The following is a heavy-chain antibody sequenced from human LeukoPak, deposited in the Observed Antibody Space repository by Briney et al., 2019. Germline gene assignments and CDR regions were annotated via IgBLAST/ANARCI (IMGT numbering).Heavy chain of an antibody. Sequence: GASVEVSCKASGGTFSSYAISWVRQAPGQGLEWMGGIIPIFGTANYAQKFQGRVTITADESTSTAYMELSSLRSEDTAVYYCAREKPFGYCSSTSCYRRAGDAFDIWGQGTMVTVSS. CDR1: GGTFSSYA. J-gene: IGHJ3*02. V-gene: IGHV1-69*01. CDR2: IIPIFGTA. D-gene: IGHD2-2*03. CDR3: AREKPFGYCSSTSCYRRAGDAFDI.